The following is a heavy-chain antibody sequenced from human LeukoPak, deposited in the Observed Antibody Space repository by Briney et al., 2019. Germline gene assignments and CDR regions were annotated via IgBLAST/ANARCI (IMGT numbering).Heavy chain of an antibody. V-gene: IGHV3-30*04. J-gene: IGHJ6*03. CDR2: ISYDGSNK. CDR3: ARSDYDFWSGYFYYYYMDV. CDR1: GFTFSSYA. D-gene: IGHD3-3*01. Sequence: GGSLRLSCAASGFTFSSYAMHWVRQAPGKGLEWVAVISYDGSNKYYADSVKGRFTISRDNSKNTLYLQMNSLRAEDTAVYYCARSDYDFWSGYFYYYYMDVWGKGTTVTVSS.